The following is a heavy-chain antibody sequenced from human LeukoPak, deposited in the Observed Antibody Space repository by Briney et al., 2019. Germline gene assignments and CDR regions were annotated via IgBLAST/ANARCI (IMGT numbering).Heavy chain of an antibody. D-gene: IGHD2-2*02. CDR3: ARAYCSSTSCYKGYYYYYYMDV. J-gene: IGHJ6*03. CDR1: GYSFTSYW. CDR2: IYPGDSDT. V-gene: IGHV5-51*01. Sequence: GESLKISCKGSGYSFTSYWIGWVRQMPGKGLEWMGIIYPGDSDTRYSPSFQGQVTISADKSISTAYLQWSSLKASDTAMYYCARAYCSSTSCYKGYYYYYYMDVWGKGTTATVSS.